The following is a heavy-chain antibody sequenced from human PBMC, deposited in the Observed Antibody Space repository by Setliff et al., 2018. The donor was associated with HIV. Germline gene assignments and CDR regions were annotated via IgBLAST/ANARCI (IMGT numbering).Heavy chain of an antibody. V-gene: IGHV4-28*06. CDR3: ARSFAPRDSNGWYRFDP. J-gene: IGHJ5*02. CDR1: GGSISSNW. D-gene: IGHD6-19*01. Sequence: SETLXLTCTVXGGSISSNWWGWIRQPPGKGLEWIGYIYYSGTTNYNPSLKSRVTMTVDTSKNQFSLKPNSVTALDTAVYYCARSFAPRDSNGWYRFDPWGQGTLVTVAS. CDR2: IYYSGTT.